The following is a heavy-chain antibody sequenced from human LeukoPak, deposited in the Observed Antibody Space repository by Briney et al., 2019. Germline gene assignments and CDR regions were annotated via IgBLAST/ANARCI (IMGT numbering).Heavy chain of an antibody. D-gene: IGHD3-16*01. CDR3: ARTSWPCTGEYYFDY. J-gene: IGHJ4*02. Sequence: ASVKVSCTASGYTFTSYGISWVRQAPGQGLEWMGWISAYNGNTNYAQKLQGRVTMTTDTSTSTAYMELRSLRSDDTAVYYCARTSWPCTGEYYFDYWGQGTLVTVSS. CDR2: ISAYNGNT. V-gene: IGHV1-18*01. CDR1: GYTFTSYG.